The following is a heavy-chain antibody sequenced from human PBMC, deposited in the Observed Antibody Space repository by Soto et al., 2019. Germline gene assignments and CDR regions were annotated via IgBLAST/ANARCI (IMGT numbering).Heavy chain of an antibody. Sequence: QITLKESGPTLVKPTQTLTLTCTFSGFSLSTSGVGVGWIRQPPGKALEWLALIYWDDDKRYSPSLKSRLTIVQNPAKNQVVFTMTNMDAVDTAIYYCAYRWFHDDSSAPGGGDAFDIWGQGTMVTVSS. CDR3: AYRWFHDDSSAPGGGDAFDI. J-gene: IGHJ3*02. CDR1: GFSLSTSGVG. D-gene: IGHD3-22*01. V-gene: IGHV2-5*02. CDR2: IYWDDDK.